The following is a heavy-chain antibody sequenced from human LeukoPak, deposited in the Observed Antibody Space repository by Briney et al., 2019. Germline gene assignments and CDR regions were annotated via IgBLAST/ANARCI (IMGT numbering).Heavy chain of an antibody. CDR2: IYYSGSN. D-gene: IGHD3-22*01. CDR3: ARDRTMRYYFDY. CDR1: GGSISSYY. Sequence: SSETLSLTCTVSGGSISSYYWSWIRQPPGKGLEWIGYIYYSGSNNYNPSLKSRVTISVDTSKNQFSLKLSSVTAADTAVYYCARDRTMRYYFDYWGQGTLVTVSS. J-gene: IGHJ4*02. V-gene: IGHV4-59*01.